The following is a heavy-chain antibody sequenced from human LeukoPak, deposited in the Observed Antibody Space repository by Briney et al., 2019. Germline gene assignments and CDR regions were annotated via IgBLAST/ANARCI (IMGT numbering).Heavy chain of an antibody. Sequence: GESLKISCKGSGYSFTSYWIGWVRQMPGKGLEWMEIIYPGDSDTRYSPSFQGQVTISADKSISTAYLQWSSLKASDTAMYYCARGKVVTANWFDPWGQGTLVTVSS. CDR3: ARGKVVTANWFDP. J-gene: IGHJ5*02. V-gene: IGHV5-51*01. D-gene: IGHD2-21*02. CDR2: IYPGDSDT. CDR1: GYSFTSYW.